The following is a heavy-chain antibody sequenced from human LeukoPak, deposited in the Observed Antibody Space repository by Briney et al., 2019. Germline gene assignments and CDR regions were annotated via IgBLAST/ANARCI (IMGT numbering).Heavy chain of an antibody. CDR3: ARGYCSSTSCYDMGGY. D-gene: IGHD2-2*01. CDR1: GYTFTDYY. J-gene: IGHJ4*02. V-gene: IGHV1-2*02. Sequence: ASVRLSCKASGYTFTDYYMHWLRQAPGQGLEWMGWINPNSGGTNYAQKFQGRVTMTRDTSISTAYMELSRLRSDDTAMYYCARGYCSSTSCYDMGGYWGQGTLVTVSS. CDR2: INPNSGGT.